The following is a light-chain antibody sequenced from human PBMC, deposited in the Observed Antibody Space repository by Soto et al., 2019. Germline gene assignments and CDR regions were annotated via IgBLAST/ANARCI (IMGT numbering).Light chain of an antibody. CDR3: SSYTPRSILL. CDR2: DVS. CDR1: SSDIGYYDF. Sequence: QSVLTQPASVAGSPGQSITISCTGTSSDIGYYDFVSWYQQHPGKAHKLMIYDVSNRPSGVSILFSGSKSGNTASLTISGLQTEDEADYYCSSYTPRSILLFGTGTKLTVL. J-gene: IGLJ1*01. V-gene: IGLV2-14*03.